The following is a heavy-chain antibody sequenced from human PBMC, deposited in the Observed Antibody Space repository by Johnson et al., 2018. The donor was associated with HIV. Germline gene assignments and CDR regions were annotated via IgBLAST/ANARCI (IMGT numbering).Heavy chain of an antibody. Sequence: VQLVESGGDLIQPGGSLRLSCAASGFTVSSTYMSWVRQAPGKGLEWLSVLYSDGRTYYADSVKGRFTISRDGSKNTLFLQMNNLRVEDTGIYHCARVGDSFGFDVWGQGTMVTFSS. J-gene: IGHJ3*01. CDR2: LYSDGRT. V-gene: IGHV3-53*01. CDR1: GFTVSSTY. D-gene: IGHD3-16*01. CDR3: ARVGDSFGFDV.